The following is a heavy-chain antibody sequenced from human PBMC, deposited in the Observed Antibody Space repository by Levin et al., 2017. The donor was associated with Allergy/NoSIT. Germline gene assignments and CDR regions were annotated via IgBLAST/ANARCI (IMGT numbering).Heavy chain of an antibody. D-gene: IGHD1-26*01. J-gene: IGHJ4*02. V-gene: IGHV3-74*03. CDR2: IDYNGGRP. Sequence: ASVKVSCLNSGFDFSDYRMHWVRQGPDKGLAWVSRIDYNGGRPTYVPSVEGRFTISRDNAKNTLYLQMNSLRVDDTGVYYCVRGGAETLWGQGTLVTVSS. CDR3: VRGGAETL. CDR1: GFDFSDYR.